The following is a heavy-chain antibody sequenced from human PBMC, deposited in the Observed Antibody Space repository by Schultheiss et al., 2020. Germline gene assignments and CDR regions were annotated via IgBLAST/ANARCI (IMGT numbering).Heavy chain of an antibody. CDR3: ARNGPATASHDY. CDR2: IYYSGST. Sequence: SETLSLTCTVSGGSISSYYWIWIQQPPGKGLEWIGYIYYSGSTNYNPSLKSRVTISVDTSKNQFSLKLSSVTAADTAVYYCARNGPATASHDYWGQGPLVTGSS. CDR1: GGSISSYY. J-gene: IGHJ4*02. D-gene: IGHD2-21*02. V-gene: IGHV4-59*01.